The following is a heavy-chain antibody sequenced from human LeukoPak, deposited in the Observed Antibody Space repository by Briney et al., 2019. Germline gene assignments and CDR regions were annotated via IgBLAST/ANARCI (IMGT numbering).Heavy chain of an antibody. CDR3: ARGFWSRYYDY. CDR2: MYYSGST. CDR1: GGSISSYY. V-gene: IGHV4-59*08. D-gene: IGHD2-8*02. Sequence: SETLSLTCTVSGGSISSYYWSWIRQTPGKGLEWIGYMYYSGSTNYNPSLKSRVTISVDSSKNQFSLRLSSVTAADTAVYYCARGFWSRYYDYWGQGTLVTVSS. J-gene: IGHJ4*02.